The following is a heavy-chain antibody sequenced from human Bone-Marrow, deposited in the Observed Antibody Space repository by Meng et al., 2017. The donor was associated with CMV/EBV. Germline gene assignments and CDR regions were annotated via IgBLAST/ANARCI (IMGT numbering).Heavy chain of an antibody. D-gene: IGHD6-13*01. CDR1: GYSFSRHG. V-gene: IGHV1-18*01. Sequence: ASVKVSCKASGYSFSRHGINWVRQAPGQGLECMGWISPDTGNTDYVHKLQGRVTMTTDTSTSTVYMELRSLRSDDTAVYYCARGSSSWPNWDFDYWGQGTLVTGSS. CDR2: ISPDTGNT. J-gene: IGHJ4*02. CDR3: ARGSSSWPNWDFDY.